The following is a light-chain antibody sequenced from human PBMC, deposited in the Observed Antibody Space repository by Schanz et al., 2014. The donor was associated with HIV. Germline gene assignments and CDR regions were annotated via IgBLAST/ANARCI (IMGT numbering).Light chain of an antibody. V-gene: IGLV2-14*01. CDR2: DVS. CDR1: SSDVGGYNY. Sequence: QSALTQPASVSGSPGQSITIPCTGTSSDVGGYNYVSWYQQHPGKAPKLMIYDVSNRPSGVSNRFSGSKSGNTASLTISGLQAEDEADYYCSSYSSEGSPYVIGTGTKLTVL. CDR3: SSYSSEGSPYV. J-gene: IGLJ1*01.